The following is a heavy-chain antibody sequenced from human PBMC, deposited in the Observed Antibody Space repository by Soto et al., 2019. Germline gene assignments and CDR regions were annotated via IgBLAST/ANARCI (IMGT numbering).Heavy chain of an antibody. D-gene: IGHD6-13*01. J-gene: IGHJ1*01. CDR1: GYRFTRNW. V-gene: IGHV5-51*01. Sequence: GESLKISCQGSGYRFTRNWIAWVRQMPGKGLEWMGIIYPGDSDTRYSPSFQGQVTISADKSINTAYLQWSSLKALDTAMYYCARHSGTAESDSHWGQGTLVTVSS. CDR2: IYPGDSDT. CDR3: ARHSGTAESDSH.